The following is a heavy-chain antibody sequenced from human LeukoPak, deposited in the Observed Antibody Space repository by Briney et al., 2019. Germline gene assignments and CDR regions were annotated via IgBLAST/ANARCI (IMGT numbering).Heavy chain of an antibody. CDR3: TRLADIVVVPTTS. CDR2: IRSKVNNYAT. J-gene: IGHJ5*02. Sequence: SGGSLRLSCAPSGFTFSDSAIHWVRPASGKGGEGGGRIRSKVNNYATVYAASVKGMFTISRDDSKNTAYLQMNTLQTDDTAVYSCTRLADIVVVPTTSWGQGTLVTVSS. V-gene: IGHV3-73*01. CDR1: GFTFSDSA. D-gene: IGHD2-2*01.